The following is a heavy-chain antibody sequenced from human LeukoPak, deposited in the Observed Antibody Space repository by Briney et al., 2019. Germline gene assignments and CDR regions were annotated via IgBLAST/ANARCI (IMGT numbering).Heavy chain of an antibody. Sequence: GGSLRLSCAASGFTFSTYWMHWVRQAPGKGLKWVSLIDSDGNNTSYAESTKGRFTISRDNTKNTLYLQMKSLRAEDTAVYYCARDLLNWGQGALVTVSA. V-gene: IGHV3-74*03. CDR3: ARDLLN. J-gene: IGHJ4*02. CDR1: GFTFSTYW. CDR2: IDSDGNNT.